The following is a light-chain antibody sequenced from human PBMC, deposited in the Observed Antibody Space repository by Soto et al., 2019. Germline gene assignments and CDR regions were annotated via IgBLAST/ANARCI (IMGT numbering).Light chain of an antibody. J-gene: IGKJ4*01. Sequence: QSPGTLSLYQGERATLSCRASQIVSSTYLAWFQQKPGQAPRLLIYGASTSATGLPARFSGSGSGTEYTLTISSLQSEDFAVYYCQQYSKWPLTFGGGTMVDIK. CDR1: QIVSSTY. CDR3: QQYSKWPLT. CDR2: GAS. V-gene: IGKV3-15*01.